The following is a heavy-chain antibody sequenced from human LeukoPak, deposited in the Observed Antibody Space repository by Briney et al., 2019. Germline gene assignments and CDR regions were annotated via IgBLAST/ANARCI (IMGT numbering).Heavy chain of an antibody. V-gene: IGHV4-59*08. CDR1: GGFISAYF. CDR2: IYSNGNT. Sequence: SETLSLTCTVSGGFISAYFWSWIRQPPGKGLEWIGYIYSNGNTKYNPSLESRVTIAVDTSKNQFSLKLSSVTAADTAVYYCARQVGITMVRGVIITAYYFDYWGQGTLVTVSS. D-gene: IGHD3-10*01. CDR3: ARQVGITMVRGVIITAYYFDY. J-gene: IGHJ4*02.